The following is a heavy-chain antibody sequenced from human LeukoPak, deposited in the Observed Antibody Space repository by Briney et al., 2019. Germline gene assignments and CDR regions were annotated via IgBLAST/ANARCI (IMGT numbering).Heavy chain of an antibody. CDR1: GDSFNTDN. CDR2: IYYSGST. J-gene: IGHJ3*02. V-gene: IGHV4-59*01. CDR3: ARGPQLLLRDAFDI. D-gene: IGHD3-22*01. Sequence: SETLSLTCTVSGDSFNTDNWNWIRQSPGKGLEWIGYIYYSGSTNYNPSLKSRVTISVDTSKNQFSLKLSSVTAADTAVYYCARGPQLLLRDAFDIWGQGTMVTVSS.